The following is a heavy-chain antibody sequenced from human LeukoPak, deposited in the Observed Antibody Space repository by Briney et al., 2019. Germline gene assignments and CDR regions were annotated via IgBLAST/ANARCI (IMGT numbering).Heavy chain of an antibody. Sequence: SETLSLTCTVSGGSISSSSYYWGWIRQPPGKGLEWIGSIYYSGSTYYNPSLKSRVTISVDTSKNQFSLKLSSVTAADTAVYYCARDYYDSSGYYFYWGYNDAFDIWGQGTMVTVSS. CDR1: GGSISSSSYY. V-gene: IGHV4-39*07. CDR3: ARDYYDSSGYYFYWGYNDAFDI. J-gene: IGHJ3*02. D-gene: IGHD3-22*01. CDR2: IYYSGST.